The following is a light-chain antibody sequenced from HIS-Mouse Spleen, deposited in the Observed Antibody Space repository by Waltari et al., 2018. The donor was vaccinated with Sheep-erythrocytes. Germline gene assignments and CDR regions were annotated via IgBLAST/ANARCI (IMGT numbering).Light chain of an antibody. CDR2: EGS. Sequence: QSALTQPASVSGSPGQSITISCTGTSTAVVSYTLVSWYQQHPGKAPNLMIYEGSNRPSGVSNRFSGSKSGNTASLTISGLQAEDEADYYCCSYAGSSTLVFGGGTKLTVL. J-gene: IGLJ2*01. CDR1: STAVVSYTL. CDR3: CSYAGSSTLV. V-gene: IGLV2-23*01.